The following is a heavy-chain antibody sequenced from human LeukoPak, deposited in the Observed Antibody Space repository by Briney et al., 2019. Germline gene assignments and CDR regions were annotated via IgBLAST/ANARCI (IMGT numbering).Heavy chain of an antibody. CDR2: ISWNSGSI. V-gene: IGHV3-9*01. CDR3: AKDMRHAFDI. J-gene: IGHJ3*02. CDR1: VFTFDDYA. Sequence: PGGSLRLSCAASVFTFDDYAMHWVRQAPWKGLEWVSGISWNSGSIGYADSVKGRFTISRDNAKNSLYLQMNSLRAEDTALYYCAKDMRHAFDIWGQGTMVTVSS.